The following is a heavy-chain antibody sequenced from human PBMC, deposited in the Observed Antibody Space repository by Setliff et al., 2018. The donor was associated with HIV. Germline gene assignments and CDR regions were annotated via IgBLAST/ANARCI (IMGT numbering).Heavy chain of an antibody. CDR1: GGSISGHY. V-gene: IGHV4-4*09. D-gene: IGHD2-2*01. CDR2: IYGGGST. J-gene: IGHJ5*01. CDR3: ARRAVQDGSVTSSNWFES. Sequence: SETLSLTCSVSGGSISGHYWHWIRQPPGKGLEWIGYIYGGGSTGYNPSLTSRVTMSADTPNNRFALKLSSVTAADTAVYYCARRAVQDGSVTSSNWFESWGQGTLVTVSS.